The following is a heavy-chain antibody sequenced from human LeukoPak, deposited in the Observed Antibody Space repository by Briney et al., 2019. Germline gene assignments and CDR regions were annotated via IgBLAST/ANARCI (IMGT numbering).Heavy chain of an antibody. CDR1: GYTFTSYG. J-gene: IGHJ6*02. CDR3: AREMRYDFWSGYYTGGDYGMDV. Sequence: ASVKVSCKASGYTFTSYGISWVRQAPGQGLEWMGWISAYNGNTNYAQKFQGRVTMTRNTSISTAYMELSSLRSEDTAVYYCAREMRYDFWSGYYTGGDYGMDVWGQGTTVTVSS. D-gene: IGHD3-3*01. CDR2: ISAYNGNT. V-gene: IGHV1-18*01.